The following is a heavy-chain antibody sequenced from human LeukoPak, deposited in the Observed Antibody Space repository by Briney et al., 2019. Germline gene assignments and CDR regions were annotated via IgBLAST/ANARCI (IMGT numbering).Heavy chain of an antibody. Sequence: SETLSLTCAVYGGSFSGYYWSWIRQPPGKGLEWIGEINHSGSTNYNPSLKSRVTISVDTSKNQFSLKLSSVTAADTAVYYCARYRMTGYYKHEYFQHWGQGTLVTVSS. CDR2: INHSGST. D-gene: IGHD3-9*01. CDR1: GGSFSGYY. CDR3: ARYRMTGYYKHEYFQH. V-gene: IGHV4-34*01. J-gene: IGHJ1*01.